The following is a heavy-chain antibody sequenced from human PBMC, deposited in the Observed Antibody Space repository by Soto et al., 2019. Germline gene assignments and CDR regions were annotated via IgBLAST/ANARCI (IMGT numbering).Heavy chain of an antibody. D-gene: IGHD3-10*01. CDR2: ISGSGGST. CDR3: AKDQAGVPKYYFDY. CDR1: GFTFSSYA. V-gene: IGHV3-23*01. Sequence: PGGSLRLSCAASGFTFSSYAMSWVRQAPGKGLEWVSAISGSGGSTYYADSVKGRFTISRDNSKNTLYLQTNSLRAEDTAVYYCAKDQAGVPKYYFDYWGQGTLVTVSS. J-gene: IGHJ4*02.